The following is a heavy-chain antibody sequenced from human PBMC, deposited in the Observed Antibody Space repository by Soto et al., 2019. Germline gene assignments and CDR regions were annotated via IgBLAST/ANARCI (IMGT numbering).Heavy chain of an antibody. J-gene: IGHJ6*02. CDR1: GGTFSSYA. CDR3: ARGSVVVVAAIRDYYYGMDV. V-gene: IGHV1-69*01. CDR2: IIPIFGTA. Sequence: QVQLVQSGAEVKKPGSSVKVSCKASGGTFSSYAISWVRQAPGQGLEWMGGIIPIFGTANYAQKFQGRVTITADESTSTAYMGLSSLRSEDTAVYYCARGSVVVVAAIRDYYYGMDVWGQGTTVTVSS. D-gene: IGHD2-15*01.